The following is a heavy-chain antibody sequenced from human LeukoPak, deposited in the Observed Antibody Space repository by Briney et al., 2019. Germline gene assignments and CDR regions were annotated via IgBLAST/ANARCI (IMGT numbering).Heavy chain of an antibody. CDR3: ATDRSWGGFDN. Sequence: PGGSLRLSCAASGIAFSTYWMHWVRLAPGKGLMWVSRIRTDGGTTYYADSVKGRFTVSRDNAKDTLYLQLNSLRVEDTAVYYCATDRSWGGFDNWGQGTLVTVSS. J-gene: IGHJ4*02. D-gene: IGHD3-16*01. CDR1: GIAFSTYW. V-gene: IGHV3-74*01. CDR2: IRTDGGTT.